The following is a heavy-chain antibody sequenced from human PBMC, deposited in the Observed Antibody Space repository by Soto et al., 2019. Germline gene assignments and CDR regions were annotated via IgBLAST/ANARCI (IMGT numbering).Heavy chain of an antibody. V-gene: IGHV3-48*03. CDR2: ISRSSGTK. J-gene: IGHJ4*02. D-gene: IGHD3-10*01. Sequence: LVESGGGLVQPGGSLRLSCAASGFTFRSFEMNWVRQAPGKGLEWVSYISRSSGTKYYADSVKGRFTISRDNAKNSLYLQMNSLTAEDTAIYYCVRDSGWPILNFDSWGQGTLVTVSS. CDR1: GFTFRSFE. CDR3: VRDSGWPILNFDS.